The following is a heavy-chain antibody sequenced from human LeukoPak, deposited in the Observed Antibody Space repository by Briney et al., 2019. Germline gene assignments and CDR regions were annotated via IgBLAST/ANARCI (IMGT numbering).Heavy chain of an antibody. CDR2: ISGSGTST. J-gene: IGHJ4*02. Sequence: GGSLRLSCAASGFTFTNYAMSWVRQAPGKGLGWVSAISGSGTSTYYADSVRGRFTISRDNSKNTLYLQMNRLTDEDTAVYFCARDDWGSGIPLLYWGQGTLVTVSS. V-gene: IGHV3-23*01. D-gene: IGHD7-27*01. CDR3: ARDDWGSGIPLLY. CDR1: GFTFTNYA.